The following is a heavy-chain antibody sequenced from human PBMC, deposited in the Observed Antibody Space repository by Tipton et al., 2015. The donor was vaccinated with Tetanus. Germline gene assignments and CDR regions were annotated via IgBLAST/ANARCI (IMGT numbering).Heavy chain of an antibody. CDR1: GYTFSTFW. D-gene: IGHD6-13*01. J-gene: IGHJ4*02. Sequence: QLVQSGAEVKKPGESLKISCKGSGYTFSTFWIGWVRQMPGKGLEWMGIMWPGDSDARYSPSFQGQVTISVDTSISNAYLQWTSRKASDTALFFCARFACRAAAAPFEYWGQGASVIVST. CDR2: MWPGDSDA. CDR3: ARFACRAAAAPFEY. V-gene: IGHV5-51*01.